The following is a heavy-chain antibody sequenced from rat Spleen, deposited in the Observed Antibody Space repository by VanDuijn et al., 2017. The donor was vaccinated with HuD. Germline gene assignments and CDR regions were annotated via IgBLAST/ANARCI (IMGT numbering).Heavy chain of an antibody. CDR3: SRDEYRDNWGFDY. CDR2: MWNGGDT. V-gene: IGHV2-52*01. J-gene: IGHJ3*01. Sequence: QVQLKESGPVLVQASETLSLTCTVSGFSLTNYGVIWVRQPPGKGLEWMGVMWNGGDTSYNSALKSRLSISRDTSKSQVFLKMNSLQTEDTSIYFCSRDEYRDNWGFDYWGQGTLVTVSS. CDR1: GFSLTNYG. D-gene: IGHD1-5*01.